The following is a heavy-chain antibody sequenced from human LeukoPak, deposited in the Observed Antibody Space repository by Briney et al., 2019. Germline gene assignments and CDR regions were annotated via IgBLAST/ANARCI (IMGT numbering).Heavy chain of an antibody. J-gene: IGHJ5*02. D-gene: IGHD1-26*01. CDR2: ISAYNGNT. CDR3: AREGLRATVLWFDP. CDR1: GYTFTSYG. V-gene: IGHV1-18*01. Sequence: ASVKVSCKASGYTFTSYGISWVRQALGQGLEWMGWISAYNGNTNYAQKLQGRVTMTTDTSTSTAYMELRSLRSDDTAVYYCAREGLRATVLWFDPWGQGTLVTVSS.